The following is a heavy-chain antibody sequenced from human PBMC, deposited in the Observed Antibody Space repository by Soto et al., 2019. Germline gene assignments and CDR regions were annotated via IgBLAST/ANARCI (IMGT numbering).Heavy chain of an antibody. Sequence: ASVKVSCKASGGTFSSYAISWVRQAPGQGLEWMGGIIPIFGTANYAQKFQGRVTITADESTSTAYMELSSLRSEDTAVYYCARAKIKTGIVGATSYYFDYWGQGTLVTVSS. D-gene: IGHD1-26*01. CDR1: GGTFSSYA. CDR3: ARAKIKTGIVGATSYYFDY. V-gene: IGHV1-69*13. CDR2: IIPIFGTA. J-gene: IGHJ4*02.